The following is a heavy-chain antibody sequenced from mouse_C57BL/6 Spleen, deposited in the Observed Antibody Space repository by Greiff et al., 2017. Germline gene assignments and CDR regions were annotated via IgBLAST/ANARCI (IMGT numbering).Heavy chain of an antibody. D-gene: IGHD1-1*01. V-gene: IGHV3-6*01. CDR1: GYSITSGYY. J-gene: IGHJ3*01. CDR3: ARGDYYGRVHPY. CDR2: ISYDGSN. Sequence: EVQLQQSGPGLVKPSQSLSLTCSVTGYSITSGYYWNWIRQFPGNKLEWMGYISYDGSNNYNPSLKNRISITRDTSKNQFFLKLNSVTTEDTATYYCARGDYYGRVHPYWGQGTLVTVSA.